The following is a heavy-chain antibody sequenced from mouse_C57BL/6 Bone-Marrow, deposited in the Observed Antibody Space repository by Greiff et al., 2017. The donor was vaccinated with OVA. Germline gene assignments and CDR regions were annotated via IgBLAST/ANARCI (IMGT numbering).Heavy chain of an antibody. J-gene: IGHJ4*01. CDR2: ISTYYGDA. CDR3: ARCSTTVENYAMDY. V-gene: IGHV1-67*01. CDR1: GYTFTDYA. Sequence: QVQLQQSGPELVRPGVSVKLSCKGSGYTFTDYAMHWVNQSHAKSLEWIGVISTYYGDASYNQKFKDKATMTVDKSSSTAYTELARLTSEDSAVYYCARCSTTVENYAMDYGGQGTSVTVSS. D-gene: IGHD1-1*01.